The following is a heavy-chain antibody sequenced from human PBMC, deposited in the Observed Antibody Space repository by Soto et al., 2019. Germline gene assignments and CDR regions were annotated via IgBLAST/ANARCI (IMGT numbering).Heavy chain of an antibody. CDR3: ARADGFLDY. CDR2: ITTSSSFI. J-gene: IGHJ4*02. CDR1: GFTSNYYT. D-gene: IGHD4-17*01. Sequence: EVQLVESGGGLVKPGGSLRLSCAASGFTSNYYTMNWVRQAPGKGLEWVSSITTSSSFIYYADSVKGRFTISRDNAKNSVYLQMNSLRAEDTAVYYCARADGFLDYWGQGTLVTVSS. V-gene: IGHV3-21*01.